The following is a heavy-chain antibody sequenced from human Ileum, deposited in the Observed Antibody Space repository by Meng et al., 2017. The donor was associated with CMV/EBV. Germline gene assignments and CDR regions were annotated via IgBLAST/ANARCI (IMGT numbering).Heavy chain of an antibody. CDR1: EFSFCVCG. Sequence: VELGGGVVQVGWYLSRSCGGCEFSFCVCGMYWVRQAPGKGMEWVSFISSDGSNKYYADSVKGRFTISREHSKKTLYLQMNSLRVEDSAVYYCAKVYGVAGIDYWGQGTLVTVSS. V-gene: IGHV3-30*02. CDR2: ISSDGSNK. D-gene: IGHD2-8*01. CDR3: AKVYGVAGIDY. J-gene: IGHJ4*02.